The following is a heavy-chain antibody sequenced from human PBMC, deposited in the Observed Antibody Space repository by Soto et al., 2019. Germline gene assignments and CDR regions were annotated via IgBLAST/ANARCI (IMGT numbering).Heavy chain of an antibody. CDR2: IFQSGST. Sequence: AETLSLTCGFSCGTFRSPDWCTWVRHPPVKGLEWIGEIFQSGSTNYTPSLESRVTISVDKSKNQFSLTLTSVTAADTAVYFCARGRGRYSSGWSWFDPWGQGILVTVSS. D-gene: IGHD6-19*01. V-gene: IGHV4-4*01. J-gene: IGHJ5*02. CDR3: ARGRGRYSSGWSWFDP. CDR1: CGTFRSPDW.